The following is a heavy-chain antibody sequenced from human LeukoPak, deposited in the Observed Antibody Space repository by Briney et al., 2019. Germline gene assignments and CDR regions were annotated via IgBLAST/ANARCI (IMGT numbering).Heavy chain of an antibody. CDR2: IYHSGST. V-gene: IGHV4-38-2*02. D-gene: IGHD6-13*01. CDR3: ARTYSSSWSYYYYYYMDV. CDR1: GYSISSGYY. J-gene: IGHJ6*03. Sequence: PSETLSLTCTVCGYSISSGYYWGWIRQPPGKGLEWIGSIYHSGSTYYNPSLKSRVTISVDTSKNQFSLKLSSVTAADTAVYYCARTYSSSWSYYYYYYMDVWGKGTTVTVSS.